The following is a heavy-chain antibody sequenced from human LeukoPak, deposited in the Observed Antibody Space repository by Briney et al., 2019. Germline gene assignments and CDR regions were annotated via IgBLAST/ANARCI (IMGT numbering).Heavy chain of an antibody. D-gene: IGHD1-26*01. CDR2: IYHSGST. J-gene: IGHJ4*02. CDR3: ASYSGSYLNYFDY. V-gene: IGHV4-38-2*02. Sequence: PSETLSLTCTVSGYSISSGYYWGWIRQPPGKGLEWIGSIYHSGSTYYNPSLKSRVTISVDTSKNQFSLKLSSVTAADTAVYYCASYSGSYLNYFDYWGQGTLVTVSS. CDR1: GYSISSGYY.